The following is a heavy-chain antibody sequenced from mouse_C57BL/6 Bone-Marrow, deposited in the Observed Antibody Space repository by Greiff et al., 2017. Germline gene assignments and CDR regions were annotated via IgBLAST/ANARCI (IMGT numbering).Heavy chain of an antibody. V-gene: IGHV1-82*01. CDR3: ARGGDDAWFAY. D-gene: IGHD2-2*01. CDR1: GYAFSSSW. J-gene: IGHJ3*01. Sequence: QVQLQQSGPELVKPGASVKISCKASGYAFSSSWMNWVKQRPGKGLEWIGRIYPGDGDTNYNGKFKGKATLTADQSSSTAYMQLSSLTSEDSAVYLGARGGDDAWFAYWGQGTLVTVSA. CDR2: IYPGDGDT.